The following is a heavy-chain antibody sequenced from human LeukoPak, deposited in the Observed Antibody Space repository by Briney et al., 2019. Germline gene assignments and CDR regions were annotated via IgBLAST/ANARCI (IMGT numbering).Heavy chain of an antibody. V-gene: IGHV4-39*01. CDR1: GGSISSSSYY. D-gene: IGHD4-11*01. CDR3: ARLGGDSNYYYVDY. J-gene: IGHJ4*02. CDR2: IYYSGST. Sequence: SETLSLTCTVSGGSISSSSYYWGWIRQPPGKGLKWIGSIYYSGSTYYNPSLKSRVTISVDTSKNQFSLKLSSVTAADTAVYYCARLGGDSNYYYVDYWGQGTLVTVSS.